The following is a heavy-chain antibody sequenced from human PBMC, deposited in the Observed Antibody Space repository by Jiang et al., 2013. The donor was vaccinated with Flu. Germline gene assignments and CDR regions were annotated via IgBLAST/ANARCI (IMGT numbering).Heavy chain of an antibody. D-gene: IGHD4-17*01. Sequence: LVQPGGSLRLSCSASGFIFSRYVMYWVRQAPGKGLEYVSGISSNGGSTYYADSVKGRCTISRDNSKNTLYLQMSSLRLEDTAVYYCVKAIYGVAGASLSEYYYGLDVWGQGTTVTVSS. CDR3: VKAIYGVAGASLSEYYYGLDV. CDR2: ISSNGGST. V-gene: IGHV3-64D*06. J-gene: IGHJ6*02. CDR1: GFIFSRYV.